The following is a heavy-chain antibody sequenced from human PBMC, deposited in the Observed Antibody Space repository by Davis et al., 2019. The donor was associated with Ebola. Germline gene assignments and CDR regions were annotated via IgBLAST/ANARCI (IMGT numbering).Heavy chain of an antibody. V-gene: IGHV4-31*03. D-gene: IGHD3-16*02. CDR1: GGSISSGGYY. CDR2: ISYSVNT. CDR3: ARVTDYIWGSYRYHGLVDY. Sequence: MPSETLSLTCTVSGGSISSGGYYWSWIRQHPGRGLEWIGYISYSVNTYYNPSLKSRVTISVDKSKNQFSLKLSSVTAADTAVYYCARVTDYIWGSYRYHGLVDYWGQGTLVTVSS. J-gene: IGHJ4*02.